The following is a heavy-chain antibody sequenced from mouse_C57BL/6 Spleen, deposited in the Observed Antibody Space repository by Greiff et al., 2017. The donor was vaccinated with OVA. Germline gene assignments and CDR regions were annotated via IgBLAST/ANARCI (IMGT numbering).Heavy chain of an antibody. CDR1: GYTFTSYW. CDR3: ARGNYYGSSPYYFDY. V-gene: IGHV1-52*01. Sequence: VQLQQPGAELVRPGSSVKLSCKASGYTFTSYWMPWVKQRPIPGLEWIGNIDPSDSETHYNQKFKDKATLTVDKSSSTAYMPLSSLTSADSAVYYCARGNYYGSSPYYFDYWGQGTTLTVSS. CDR2: IDPSDSET. J-gene: IGHJ2*01. D-gene: IGHD1-1*01.